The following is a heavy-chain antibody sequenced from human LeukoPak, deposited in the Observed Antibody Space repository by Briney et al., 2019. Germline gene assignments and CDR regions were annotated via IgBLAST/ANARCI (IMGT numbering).Heavy chain of an antibody. D-gene: IGHD3-10*01. V-gene: IGHV1-18*01. CDR1: GYTFSSYG. CDR3: AKDGRYGSGSYD. CDR2: IRAGKGNT. J-gene: IGHJ4*02. Sequence: GAPVKVSCKASGYTFSSYGISWVRQAPGQGLEWMGWIRAGKGNTNYAQKFQGRVTMTTDTSTSTAYMELRSLRSDDTAVYYCAKDGRYGSGSYDWGQGTLVTVSS.